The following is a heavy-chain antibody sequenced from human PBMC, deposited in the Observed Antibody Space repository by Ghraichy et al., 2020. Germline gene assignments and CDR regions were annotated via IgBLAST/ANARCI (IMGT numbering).Heavy chain of an antibody. CDR1: GGSFSGYY. J-gene: IGHJ5*02. Sequence: SETLSLTCAVYGGSFSGYYWSWIRQPPGKGLEWIGEINHSGSTNYNPSLKSRVTISVDTSKNQFSLKLSSVTAADTAVYYCARAIIVEQQLQSNWFDPWGQGTLVTVSS. CDR2: INHSGST. D-gene: IGHD6-13*01. CDR3: ARAIIVEQQLQSNWFDP. V-gene: IGHV4-34*01.